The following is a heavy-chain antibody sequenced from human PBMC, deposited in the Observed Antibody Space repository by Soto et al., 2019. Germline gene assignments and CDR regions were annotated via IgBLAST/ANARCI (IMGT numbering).Heavy chain of an antibody. J-gene: IGHJ5*02. V-gene: IGHV3-15*01. D-gene: IGHD1-26*01. Sequence: WVSLRLSCAAAGFAFSNAWMSWVRHAPGKGLECVGRIKSKTDGGRTDYAAPVKGRVTISRDDSKNTLNWQMNSLKTEDTTVYYCTTDSRQWEPLSNWFDPWGQGALVSVSS. CDR2: IKSKTDGGRT. CDR1: GFAFSNAW. CDR3: TTDSRQWEPLSNWFDP.